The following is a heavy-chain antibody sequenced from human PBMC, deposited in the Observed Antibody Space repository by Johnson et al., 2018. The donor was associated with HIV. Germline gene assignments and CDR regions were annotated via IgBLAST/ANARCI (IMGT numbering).Heavy chain of an antibody. D-gene: IGHD6-25*01. J-gene: IGHJ3*01. V-gene: IGHV3-30*03. CDR3: ARAPPGGAFDV. CDR1: GFTFSSYR. CDR2: ISYDGTNK. Sequence: QVQLVESGGGVVQPGRSLRLSCAASGFTFSSYRMHWVRQAPGKGLEWVAVISYDGTNKYYADSVKGRFTISRDNSKNTLYLQMNSLRAGDTAVYYCARAPPGGAFDVWGQGTMVTVSS.